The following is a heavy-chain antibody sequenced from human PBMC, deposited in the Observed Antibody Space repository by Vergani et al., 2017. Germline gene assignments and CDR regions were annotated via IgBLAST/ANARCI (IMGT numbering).Heavy chain of an antibody. CDR1: GGSLSSGSYY. D-gene: IGHD4-23*01. V-gene: IGHV4-31*03. CDR2: IYNSGST. Sequence: QVQLQESGPGLLKPSQTLSLTCTVSGGSLSSGSYYWSWVRQRPGKGLEWIGYIYNSGSTYYNPSLKSRVTISVDASKNKFSLKLRSVTAADTAVYYCASQDDHNGNPGAFDIWGQGTKVTVSS. CDR3: ASQDDHNGNPGAFDI. J-gene: IGHJ3*02.